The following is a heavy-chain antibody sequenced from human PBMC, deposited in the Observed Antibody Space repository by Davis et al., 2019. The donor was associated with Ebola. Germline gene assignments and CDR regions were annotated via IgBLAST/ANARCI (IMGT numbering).Heavy chain of an antibody. V-gene: IGHV1-18*04. Sequence: ASVKVSCKASGYTFTSYGISWVRQAPGQGLEWMGWISAYNGNTNYAQKLQGRVTMTTDTSTSTAYMELRSLRSDDTAVYYCARLDRYNWQYGLDFWGQGTLVTVSS. D-gene: IGHD1-20*01. CDR1: GYTFTSYG. CDR3: ARLDRYNWQYGLDF. CDR2: ISAYNGNT. J-gene: IGHJ4*02.